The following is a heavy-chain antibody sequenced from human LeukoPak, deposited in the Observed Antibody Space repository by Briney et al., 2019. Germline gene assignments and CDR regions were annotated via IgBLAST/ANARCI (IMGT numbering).Heavy chain of an antibody. CDR2: INPAGGAA. D-gene: IGHD5-12*01. Sequence: GASVKVSCKASGYPFLRFCIHWVRQAPGQGLEWMGKINPAGGAASYAQRFQGRVTVTRDTSASTVYMELSSLRSEDTAVYFCARAPSRDGHDNYFDSWGQGTLVTVSS. CDR3: ARAPSRDGHDNYFDS. J-gene: IGHJ4*02. V-gene: IGHV1-46*01. CDR1: GYPFLRFC.